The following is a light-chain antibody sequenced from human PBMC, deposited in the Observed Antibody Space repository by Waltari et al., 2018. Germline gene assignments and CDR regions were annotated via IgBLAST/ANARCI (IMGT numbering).Light chain of an antibody. CDR2: WAS. CDR1: QSVVFSSNNKNY. Sequence: DIVLTQSPDSLAVSLCGRATINCKSSQSVVFSSNNKNYLAWYQQKPGQPPKLLITWASTRESGVPDRFSGSGSETDFTLTISSLQAEDVAVYYCQQCYTFPYTFGQGTKLEIK. V-gene: IGKV4-1*01. CDR3: QQCYTFPYT. J-gene: IGKJ2*01.